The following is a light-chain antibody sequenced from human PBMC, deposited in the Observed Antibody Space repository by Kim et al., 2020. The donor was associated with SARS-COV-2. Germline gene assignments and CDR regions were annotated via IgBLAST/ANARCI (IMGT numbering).Light chain of an antibody. J-gene: IGLJ1*01. Sequence: QSALTQPPSVSGAPGQSVSISCTGTSSDVCGYSRVSWYQQSPGTAPKLLIYEVDNRPSGVPDRFSGSTSGNTASLTISGLQAEDEADYYCSSYTATTPFYVFGSGTKVTVL. CDR1: SSDVCGYSR. CDR3: SSYTATTPFYV. CDR2: EVD. V-gene: IGLV2-18*02.